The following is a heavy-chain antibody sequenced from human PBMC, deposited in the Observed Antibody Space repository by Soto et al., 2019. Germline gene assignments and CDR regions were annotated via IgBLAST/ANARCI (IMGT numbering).Heavy chain of an antibody. Sequence: ASVKVSCKASGYTFTSYAMHWVRQAPGQRLEWMGWINAGNGNTKYSQKFQGRVTITRDTSASTAYMELSSLRSEDTAVYYCARDVPYCSGGSCYPAQQTKALGFDPWGQGTLVTVSS. CDR3: ARDVPYCSGGSCYPAQQTKALGFDP. CDR1: GYTFTSYA. CDR2: INAGNGNT. V-gene: IGHV1-3*01. D-gene: IGHD2-15*01. J-gene: IGHJ5*02.